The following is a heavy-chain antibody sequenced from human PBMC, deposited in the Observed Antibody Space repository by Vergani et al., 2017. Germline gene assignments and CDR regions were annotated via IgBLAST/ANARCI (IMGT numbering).Heavy chain of an antibody. D-gene: IGHD1-26*01. V-gene: IGHV1-46*01. CDR3: ARAPSSIVGATLVDY. CDR2: INPSGGST. CDR1: GYTFTGYY. J-gene: IGHJ4*02. Sequence: QVQLVQSGAEVKKPGASVKVSCKASGYTFTGYYMHWVRQAPGQGLEWMGWINPSGGSTSYAQKFQGRVTMTRDTSTSTVYMELSSLRSEDTAVYYCARAPSSIVGATLVDYWGQGTLVTVSS.